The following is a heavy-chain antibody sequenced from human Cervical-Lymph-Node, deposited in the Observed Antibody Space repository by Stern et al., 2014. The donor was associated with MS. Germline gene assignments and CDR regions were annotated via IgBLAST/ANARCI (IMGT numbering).Heavy chain of an antibody. CDR1: GGSISSGGYY. CDR3: ARDTAPRTLRYFDWSTQGDYGMDV. J-gene: IGHJ6*02. CDR2: IYYSGST. Sequence: QVQLQESGPGLVKPSQTLSLTCTVSGGSISSGGYYWSWIRQHPGKGLEWIGYIYYSGSTYYNPSLKSLVTISVDTSKNQCSLKLSSVTAADTAVYYCARDTAPRTLRYFDWSTQGDYGMDVWGQGTTVTVSS. D-gene: IGHD3-9*01. V-gene: IGHV4-31*01.